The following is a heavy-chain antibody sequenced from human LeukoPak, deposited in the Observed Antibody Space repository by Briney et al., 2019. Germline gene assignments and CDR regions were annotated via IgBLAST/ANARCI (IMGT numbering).Heavy chain of an antibody. CDR1: GFTFSSYA. V-gene: IGHV3-23*01. CDR3: AKGNYDFWSGYYIFDY. CDR2: ISGSGGST. D-gene: IGHD3-3*01. Sequence: PGGSLRLSCAASGFTFSSYAMSWVSQAPGKGMEWVSAISGSGGSTYYADSVKGRFTISRDNSKNTLYLQMNSLRAGDTAVYYCAKGNYDFWSGYYIFDYWGQGTLVTISS. J-gene: IGHJ4*02.